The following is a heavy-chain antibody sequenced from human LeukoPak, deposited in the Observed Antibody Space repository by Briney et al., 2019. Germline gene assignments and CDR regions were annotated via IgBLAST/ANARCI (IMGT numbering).Heavy chain of an antibody. CDR2: ISSSGSTI. D-gene: IGHD3-10*01. CDR1: GFTFSSYE. J-gene: IGHJ4*02. Sequence: PGGSLRLSCAASGFTFSSYEMNWVRQAPGKGLEWVSYISSSGSTIYYADSVKGRFTISRDNAKNSLYLQMNSLRAEDTAVYYCARDRELLWFGEFDYWGQGTLVTVSS. CDR3: ARDRELLWFGEFDY. V-gene: IGHV3-48*03.